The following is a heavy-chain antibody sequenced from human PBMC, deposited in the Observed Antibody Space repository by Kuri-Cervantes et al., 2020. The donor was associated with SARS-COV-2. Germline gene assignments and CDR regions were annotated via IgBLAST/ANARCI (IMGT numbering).Heavy chain of an antibody. CDR2: IYYSGST. V-gene: IGHV4-39*07. Sequence: SETLSLTCTVSGGSISSSSYYWGWIRQPPGKGLEWIGSIYYSGSTNYNPSLKSRVTISVDTSKNQFSLKLSSVTAADTAVYYCARTGPAIFGVVINPTFDYWGQGTLVTVSS. CDR1: GGSISSSSYY. J-gene: IGHJ4*02. D-gene: IGHD3-3*01. CDR3: ARTGPAIFGVVINPTFDY.